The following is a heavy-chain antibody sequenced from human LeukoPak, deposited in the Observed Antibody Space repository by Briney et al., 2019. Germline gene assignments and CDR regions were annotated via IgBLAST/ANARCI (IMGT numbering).Heavy chain of an antibody. CDR1: GFTFSSYG. D-gene: IGHD2-2*01. CDR3: AHLGSSTSWQGV. Sequence: GGSLRLSCAASGFTFSSYGMHWVRQAPGKGLEWVAFIRYDGSNKYYADSVKGRFTISRDNSKNTLYLQMNSLRAEDTAVYYCAHLGSSTSWQGVWGQGTLVTVSS. J-gene: IGHJ4*02. V-gene: IGHV3-30*02. CDR2: IRYDGSNK.